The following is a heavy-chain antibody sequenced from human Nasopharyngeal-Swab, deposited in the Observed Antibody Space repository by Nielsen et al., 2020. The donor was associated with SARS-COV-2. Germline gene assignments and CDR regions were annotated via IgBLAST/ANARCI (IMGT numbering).Heavy chain of an antibody. CDR1: GFTFSNAW. D-gene: IGHD3-22*01. Sequence: ESLKISCAASGFTFSNAWMSWVRQAPGKGLEWVGRIKSKTDGGTTDYAAPVKGRFTISRDDSKNTLYLQMNSLKTEDTAVYYCTTSGYDSTSDAFDIWGQGTMVTVSS. CDR2: IKSKTDGGTT. J-gene: IGHJ3*02. V-gene: IGHV3-15*01. CDR3: TTSGYDSTSDAFDI.